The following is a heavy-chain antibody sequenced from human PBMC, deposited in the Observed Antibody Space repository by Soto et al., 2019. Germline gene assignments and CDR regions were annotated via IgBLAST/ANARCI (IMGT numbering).Heavy chain of an antibody. CDR3: AYLPCSGGSCYWFSFSGMDV. CDR2: IYWDDDK. D-gene: IGHD2-15*01. J-gene: IGHJ6*02. CDR1: GFSLSTSGVG. V-gene: IGHV2-5*02. Sequence: QITLKESGPTLVKPTQTLTLTCTFSGFSLSTSGVGVAWIRQPPGKALEWLALIYWDDDKRYRPSLESRLTIPHDTSKNQMVLTMTNMDSVDTATYYCAYLPCSGGSCYWFSFSGMDVWGQGTTVTVSS.